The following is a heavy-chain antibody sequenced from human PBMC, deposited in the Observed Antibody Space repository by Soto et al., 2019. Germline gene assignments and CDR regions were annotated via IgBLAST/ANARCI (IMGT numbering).Heavy chain of an antibody. D-gene: IGHD3-10*01. CDR2: INPNSGGT. J-gene: IGHJ3*02. V-gene: IGHV1-2*04. CDR3: ARGSHYYGSGSYSDAFDI. Sequence: QVQLVQSGAEVKKPGASVKVSCKASGYTFTGYYMHWLRQAPGQGLEWMGWINPNSGGTNYAQKFQGWVTMTRDTSISTAYMELSRLRSDDTAVYYCARGSHYYGSGSYSDAFDIWGQGTMVTVSS. CDR1: GYTFTGYY.